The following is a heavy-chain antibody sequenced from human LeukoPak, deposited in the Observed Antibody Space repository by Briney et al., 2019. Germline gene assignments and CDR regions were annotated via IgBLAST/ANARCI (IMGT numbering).Heavy chain of an antibody. CDR2: ISANSGNT. V-gene: IGHV1-18*01. Sequence: AASVKVSCKPSGYSFTRNGISWVRQAPGQGLEWMAWISANSGNTNYAQNFQDRVTLTTDTSTSTAYMELRSLRSDDTAMYYCARDVNYAFDYWGQGTLVTVSS. D-gene: IGHD3-16*01. J-gene: IGHJ4*02. CDR3: ARDVNYAFDY. CDR1: GYSFTRNG.